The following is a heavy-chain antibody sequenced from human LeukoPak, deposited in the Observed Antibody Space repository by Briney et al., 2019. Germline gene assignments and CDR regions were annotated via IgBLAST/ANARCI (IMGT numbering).Heavy chain of an antibody. J-gene: IGHJ4*02. D-gene: IGHD3-3*01. Sequence: SETLSLTCTVSGGSISSYYWSWIRQPPGKGLEWIGYIYYSGSTNYNPSLKSRVTISVDTSKNQFSLKLSSVTAADTAVYYCARYMRASGTYDFDYWGQGTLVTVSS. CDR1: GGSISSYY. CDR3: ARYMRASGTYDFDY. V-gene: IGHV4-59*01. CDR2: IYYSGST.